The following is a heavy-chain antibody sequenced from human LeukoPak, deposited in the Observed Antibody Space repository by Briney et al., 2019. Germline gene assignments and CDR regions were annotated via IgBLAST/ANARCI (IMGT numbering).Heavy chain of an antibody. J-gene: IGHJ4*02. CDR3: ARGGWSLDY. CDR1: GFTFSSYS. D-gene: IGHD6-19*01. CDR2: IKQDGSAK. Sequence: GGSLRLSCAASGFTFSSYSMNWVRQAPGKGLEWVAYIKQDGSAKDYVDSVKGRFTISRDNSKNSLYLQMNSLRAEDTAVYYCARGGWSLDYWGQGTLVTVSS. V-gene: IGHV3-7*04.